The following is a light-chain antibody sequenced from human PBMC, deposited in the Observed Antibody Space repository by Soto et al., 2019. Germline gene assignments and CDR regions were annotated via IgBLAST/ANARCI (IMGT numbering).Light chain of an antibody. Sequence: DVQMTQSPSSLSAFVGDRVTITCRASQGLAPYLAWFQQKPGKVPKLLIYATSTLQSGVPSRFSGSGSGTDFTLTISSLQPEDVATYYCQKYNSAPLTFGGGTKGEIQ. V-gene: IGKV1-27*01. CDR1: QGLAPY. J-gene: IGKJ4*01. CDR3: QKYNSAPLT. CDR2: ATS.